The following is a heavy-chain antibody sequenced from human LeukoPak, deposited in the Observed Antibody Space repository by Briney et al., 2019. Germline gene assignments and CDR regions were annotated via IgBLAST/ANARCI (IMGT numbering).Heavy chain of an antibody. D-gene: IGHD3-16*01. CDR1: GYTFTGYY. CDR3: ARVLGEQNWFDP. Sequence: GASVKVSCKASGYTFTGYYMHWVRQAPGQGLQWMGWISPNSGGTNYAQKFQGRVTMTRDTSISTAYMELSRLRSDDTAVYYCARVLGEQNWFDPWGQGTLVTVSS. CDR2: ISPNSGGT. V-gene: IGHV1-2*02. J-gene: IGHJ5*02.